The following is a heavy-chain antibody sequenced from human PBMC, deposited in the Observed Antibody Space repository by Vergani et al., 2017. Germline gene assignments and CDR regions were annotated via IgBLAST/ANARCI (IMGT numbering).Heavy chain of an antibody. D-gene: IGHD3-22*01. CDR2: MSGSGGST. CDR3: ANLRTYYAISGYLYYLGY. V-gene: IGHV3-23*01. CDR1: GFTFSSYA. Sequence: EVQLLESGGGLVQPGGSLRLSCAASGFTFSSYAMSWVRQAPGKGLEWVSAMSGSGGSTYYADSVKGRFTISRDNSKNTLYLQMNSMRAEDTAVYYCANLRTYYAISGYLYYLGYWGQGTLVTVSS. J-gene: IGHJ4*02.